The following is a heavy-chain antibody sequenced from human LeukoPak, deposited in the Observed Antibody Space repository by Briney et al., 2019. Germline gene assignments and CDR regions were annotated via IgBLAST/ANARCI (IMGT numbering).Heavy chain of an antibody. V-gene: IGHV4-38-2*01. D-gene: IGHD2-2*02. CDR2: ISYSGID. CDR1: GYSISSGYY. Sequence: SETLSLTCAVSGYSISSGYYWAWIRQPPGKGLEWIGSISYSGIDYYDPSLKIRVTMSVDTSKNQFSLKVNSVSVADTAVYYCASHADTPGIPHYWGQGTLVTVSS. J-gene: IGHJ4*02. CDR3: ASHADTPGIPHY.